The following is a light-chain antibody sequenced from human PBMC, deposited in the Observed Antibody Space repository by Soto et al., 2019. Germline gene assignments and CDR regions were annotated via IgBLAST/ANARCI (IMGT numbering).Light chain of an antibody. CDR2: AAS. Sequence: DIQMTQSPSSLSASVGDRVTITCRASHDIRNYLAWYQQKPGKVPKLLIDAASSLQSGVPSRFSGSGAGTYFTLTISSMQPEDVATYYCQKYDTASFTFGPGTMADIK. J-gene: IGKJ3*01. CDR3: QKYDTASFT. V-gene: IGKV1-27*01. CDR1: HDIRNY.